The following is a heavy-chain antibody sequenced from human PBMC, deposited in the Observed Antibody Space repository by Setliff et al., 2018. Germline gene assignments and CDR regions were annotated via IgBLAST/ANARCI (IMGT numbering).Heavy chain of an antibody. J-gene: IGHJ6*03. CDR2: IYTSWST. CDR3: ARMSGFQYIDV. Sequence: SETLSLTCTVSGDSISSRPSYWGWFRQPAGKELEWIGQIYTSWSTIYNPSLKSRVTILLDTSKNQFSLNLSSVTAADTAVYYCARMSGFQYIDVWDKGTTVTVSS. CDR1: GDSISSRPSY. D-gene: IGHD3-3*01. V-gene: IGHV4-61*09.